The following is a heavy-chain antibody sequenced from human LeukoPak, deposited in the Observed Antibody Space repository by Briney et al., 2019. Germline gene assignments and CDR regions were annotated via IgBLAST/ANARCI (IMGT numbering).Heavy chain of an antibody. D-gene: IGHD4-23*01. Sequence: GGSLRLSCSASGLTFSSYAMHWVRQAPGKGLEYVSAISSNGGSTYYADSVKGRFTISRDNSKNTLYLQMSSLRAEGTAVYYCVKARWYRDFDYWGQGTLVTVSS. CDR3: VKARWYRDFDY. V-gene: IGHV3-64D*06. CDR2: ISSNGGST. CDR1: GLTFSSYA. J-gene: IGHJ4*02.